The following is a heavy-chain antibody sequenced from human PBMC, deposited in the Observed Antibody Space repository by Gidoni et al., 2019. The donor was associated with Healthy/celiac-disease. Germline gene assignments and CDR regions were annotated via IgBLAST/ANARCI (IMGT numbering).Heavy chain of an antibody. CDR2: INHSGST. CDR3: ARGTPSFLLLWFGDRPGGRSYYFDY. D-gene: IGHD3-10*01. J-gene: IGHJ4*02. Sequence: GLEWIGEINHSGSTNYNPSLKSRVTISVDTSKNQFSLKLSSVTAADTAVYYCARGTPSFLLLWFGDRPGGRSYYFDYWGQGTLVTVSS. V-gene: IGHV4-34*01.